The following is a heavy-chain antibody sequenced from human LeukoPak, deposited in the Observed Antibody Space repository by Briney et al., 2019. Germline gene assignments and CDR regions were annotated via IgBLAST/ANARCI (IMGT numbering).Heavy chain of an antibody. Sequence: PSETLSLTCAVYGGSFSGYYWSWIRQPPGKGLEWIGYISYSGGTNYNPSHKSRVTISVDTSKNQHSLKLSSVTAADTAVYYCARDLDNSGWYVFDYWGQGNLVTVSS. CDR1: GGSFSGYY. D-gene: IGHD6-19*01. V-gene: IGHV4-59*01. CDR2: ISYSGGT. J-gene: IGHJ4*02. CDR3: ARDLDNSGWYVFDY.